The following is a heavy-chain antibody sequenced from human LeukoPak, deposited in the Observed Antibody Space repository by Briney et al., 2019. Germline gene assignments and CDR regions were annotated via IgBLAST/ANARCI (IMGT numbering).Heavy chain of an antibody. CDR1: GGXFSSYA. D-gene: IGHD1-20*01. J-gene: IGHJ3*02. CDR3: ARGGITGTTRGPTRLNDAFDI. V-gene: IGHV1-69*01. CDR2: IIPIFGTA. Sequence: KVSCXXXGGXFSSYAISWVRQAPGQGLEWMGGIIPIFGTANYAQKFQGRVTITADESTSTAYMELSRLRSDDTAVYYCARGGITGTTRGPTRLNDAFDIWGQGTMVTVSS.